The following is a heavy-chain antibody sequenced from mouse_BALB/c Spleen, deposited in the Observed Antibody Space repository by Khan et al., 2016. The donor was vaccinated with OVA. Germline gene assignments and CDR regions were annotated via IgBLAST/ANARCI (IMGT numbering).Heavy chain of an antibody. CDR2: INPSNGYT. D-gene: IGHD2-14*01. V-gene: IGHV1-4*01. CDR3: VRDGAYHRNDGWFAL. CDR1: GYTFTSYT. Sequence: QIQLVQSGAELARPWASVKMSCKASGYTFTSYTIHWIKKRPGQGLGWIGYINPSNGYTNYNQKFKDKATLTTDKSSTTAYLQLSSLTSDDSAVYNCVRDGAYHRNDGWFALLGPRDSGHCLC. J-gene: IGHJ3*01.